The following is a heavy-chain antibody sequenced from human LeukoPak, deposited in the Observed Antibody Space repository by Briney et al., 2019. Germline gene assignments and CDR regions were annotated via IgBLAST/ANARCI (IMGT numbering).Heavy chain of an antibody. Sequence: GGSLRLSCAASGFPFSSYWMSWVRQAPGKGLEWVANIKQDGSEKYYVDSVKGRFTISRDNAKNSLCLQMNSLRAEDTAVYYCARDVVVVAASWFDPWGQGTLVTVSS. J-gene: IGHJ5*02. V-gene: IGHV3-7*01. CDR3: ARDVVVVAASWFDP. CDR1: GFPFSSYW. CDR2: IKQDGSEK. D-gene: IGHD2-15*01.